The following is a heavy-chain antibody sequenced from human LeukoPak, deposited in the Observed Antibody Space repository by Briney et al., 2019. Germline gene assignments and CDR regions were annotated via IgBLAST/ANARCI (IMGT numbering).Heavy chain of an antibody. J-gene: IGHJ4*02. V-gene: IGHV3-30*02. Sequence: GGSLRLSCAASGFTFSSYGMHWVRQAPGEGLEWVAFIRYDATNKYYTDSVKGRFTISRDNSKKTLYLQMNSLRAEDTAVYYCATKNVDYWGQGTLVTVSS. CDR3: ATKNVDY. CDR1: GFTFSSYG. CDR2: IRYDATNK.